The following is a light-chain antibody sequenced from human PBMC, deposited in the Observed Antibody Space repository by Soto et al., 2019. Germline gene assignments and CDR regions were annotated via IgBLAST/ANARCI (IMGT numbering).Light chain of an antibody. CDR1: QSVSSY. V-gene: IGKV3-11*01. CDR2: DAS. Sequence: EIVLTQSPATLSLSPGERATLSCRASQSVSSYLAWYQQKPGQAPRLLIYDASNRATGIPARFSGSGSGTDFTLTISSLQSEDSAIYYCQERSKWPLYTFGQGTKLEIK. J-gene: IGKJ2*01. CDR3: QERSKWPLYT.